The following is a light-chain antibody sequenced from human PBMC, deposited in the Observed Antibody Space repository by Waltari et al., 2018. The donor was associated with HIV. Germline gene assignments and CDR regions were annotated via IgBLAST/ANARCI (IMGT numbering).Light chain of an antibody. Sequence: SYVLTQPPSVSVAPGQTARITCGGNNIGSKSVQWYQQKPGQAPVLVVYDDSDRPSGIPERFSGSNSGNTATLTISRVEAGDEADYYCQVWDSSSDHPYVVFGGGTKLTVL. CDR1: NIGSKS. CDR3: QVWDSSSDHPYVV. V-gene: IGLV3-21*02. J-gene: IGLJ2*01. CDR2: DDS.